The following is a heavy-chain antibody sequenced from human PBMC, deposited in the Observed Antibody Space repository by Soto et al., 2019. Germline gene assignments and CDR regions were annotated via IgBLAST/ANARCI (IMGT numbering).Heavy chain of an antibody. CDR3: ARHAVHMGVAAGYDY. J-gene: IGHJ4*02. D-gene: IGHD6-13*01. Sequence: PSETLSLTCTVSGGSISSYYWSWIRQPPGKGLEWIGYIYYSGSTNYNPSLKSRVTISVDTSKNQFSLKLSSVTAADTAVYYCARHAVHMGVAAGYDYWGQGTLVTVSS. CDR2: IYYSGST. V-gene: IGHV4-59*08. CDR1: GGSISSYY.